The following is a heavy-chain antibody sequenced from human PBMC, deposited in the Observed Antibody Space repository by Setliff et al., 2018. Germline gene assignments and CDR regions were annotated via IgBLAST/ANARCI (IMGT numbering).Heavy chain of an antibody. CDR3: ARDVFPYHYEGAFDI. V-gene: IGHV1-46*01. Sequence: VKVSCKASGYTFTSHYMHWVRRAPGLGLEWMGTINPSSGRTSYAQKFQGRVTMTRDTSTSTVYMDMSSLRSEDTAVYYCARDVFPYHYEGAFDIWGQGTMVTVSS. J-gene: IGHJ3*02. CDR2: INPSSGRT. CDR1: GYTFTSHY. D-gene: IGHD3-22*01.